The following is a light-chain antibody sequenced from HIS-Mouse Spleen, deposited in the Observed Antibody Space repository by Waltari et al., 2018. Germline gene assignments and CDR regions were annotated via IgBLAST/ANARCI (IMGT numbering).Light chain of an antibody. CDR2: EDS. V-gene: IGLV3-10*01. Sequence: SYELTQPPSVSVSPGQTARITCPGDALPKKSDYWYQQKSGQAPVLVIYEDSKRPSGIPERFSGSSSGTMATLTISGAQVEDEADYYCYSTDSSGNHRVFGGGTKLTVL. J-gene: IGLJ2*01. CDR1: ALPKKS. CDR3: YSTDSSGNHRV.